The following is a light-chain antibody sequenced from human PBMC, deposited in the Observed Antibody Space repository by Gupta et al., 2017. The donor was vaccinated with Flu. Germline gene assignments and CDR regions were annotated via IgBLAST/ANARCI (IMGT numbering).Light chain of an antibody. CDR2: STS. CDR1: TGAVTSGYY. CDR3: LLYYGGPWV. Sequence: GTGAVTSGYYPNWFQQKPGQAPRPLIYSTSNKHSWTPARFSCSLLGGKAALTLSGVQAEDEADYSCLLYYGGPWVFGGGTKLTVL. J-gene: IGLJ3*02. V-gene: IGLV7-43*01.